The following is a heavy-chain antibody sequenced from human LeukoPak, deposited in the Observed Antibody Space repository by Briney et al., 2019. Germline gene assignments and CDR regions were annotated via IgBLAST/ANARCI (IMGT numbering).Heavy chain of an antibody. Sequence: VASVKVSCKASGGTFSSYAISWVRQAPGQGLEWMGGIIPIFGTANYAQKFQGRVTITADESTSTAYMELSSLRSEDTDVYYCARVTYYYDSSGYYFEYDYFDYWGQGTLVTVS. CDR2: IIPIFGTA. J-gene: IGHJ4*02. V-gene: IGHV1-69*13. CDR1: GGTFSSYA. CDR3: ARVTYYYDSSGYYFEYDYFDY. D-gene: IGHD3-22*01.